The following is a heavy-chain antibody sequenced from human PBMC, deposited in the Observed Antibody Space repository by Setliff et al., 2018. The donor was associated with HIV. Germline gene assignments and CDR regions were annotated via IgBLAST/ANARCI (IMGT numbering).Heavy chain of an antibody. Sequence: SETLSLTCTVSGGSISSYYWSWIRQPPGKGLEWIGEINHSGSTNYSPSLKSRVTITADSSKNQLSLKLTSVTAADTAVYYCATQRSFQRAFEAVAGSFDPWGQGILVTVSS. CDR1: GGSISSYY. D-gene: IGHD6-19*01. V-gene: IGHV4-34*01. J-gene: IGHJ5*02. CDR3: ATQRSFQRAFEAVAGSFDP. CDR2: INHSGST.